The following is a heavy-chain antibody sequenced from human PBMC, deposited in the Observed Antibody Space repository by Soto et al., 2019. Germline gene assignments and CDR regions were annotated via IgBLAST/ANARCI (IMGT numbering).Heavy chain of an antibody. J-gene: IGHJ4*02. CDR1: GFTFSDYY. D-gene: IGHD3-22*01. Sequence: QVQLVESGGGLVKPGGSLRLSCAASGFTFSDYYMSWIRQAPGKGLEWVSYISSTGSHIYYADSVKGRFTISRDNAKSSLEVQMNSLRAEDTAVYYCARENYDSSGYFLDYWGQGTLVTVSS. CDR2: ISSTGSHI. V-gene: IGHV3-11*04. CDR3: ARENYDSSGYFLDY.